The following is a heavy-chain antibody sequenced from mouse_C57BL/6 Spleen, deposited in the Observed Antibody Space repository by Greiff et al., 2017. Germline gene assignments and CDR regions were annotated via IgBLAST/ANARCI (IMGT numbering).Heavy chain of an antibody. CDR2: INPNYGTT. J-gene: IGHJ3*01. Sequence: VHVKQSGPELVKPGASVKISCKASGYSFTDYNMNWVKQSNGKSLEWIGVINPNYGTTSYNQKFKGKATLTVDQSSSTAYMQLNSLTSEDSAVYYGARTGTAQATVFAYWGQGTLVTVSA. CDR1: GYSFTDYN. V-gene: IGHV1-39*01. D-gene: IGHD3-2*02. CDR3: ARTGTAQATVFAY.